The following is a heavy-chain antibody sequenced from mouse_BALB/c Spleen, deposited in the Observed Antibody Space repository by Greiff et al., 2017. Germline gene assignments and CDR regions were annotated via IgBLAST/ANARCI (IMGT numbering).Heavy chain of an antibody. CDR3: ARFGGLRRGDWFAY. J-gene: IGHJ3*01. Sequence: QVQLQQSGAELARPGASVKLSCKASGYTFTSYWMQWVKQRPGQGLEWIGAIYPGDGDTRYTQKFKGKATLTADKSSSTAYMQLSSLASEDSAVYYCARFGGLRRGDWFAYWGQGTLVTVSA. V-gene: IGHV1-87*01. D-gene: IGHD2-4*01. CDR1: GYTFTSYW. CDR2: IYPGDGDT.